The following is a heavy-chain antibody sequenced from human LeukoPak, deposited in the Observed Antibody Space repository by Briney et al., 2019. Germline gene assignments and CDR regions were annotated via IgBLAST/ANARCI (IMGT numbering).Heavy chain of an antibody. Sequence: SETLSPTCTVSGGSISNYYWSWIRQPAGKGLEWIGRIYTSGTTHYNPSLKSRVTMSVDTSKNQFSLNLSSVTAADTAVYYCARFSSIAAAFDYWGLGTLVTVSS. CDR1: GGSISNYY. CDR2: IYTSGTT. V-gene: IGHV4-4*07. J-gene: IGHJ4*02. D-gene: IGHD6-13*01. CDR3: ARFSSIAAAFDY.